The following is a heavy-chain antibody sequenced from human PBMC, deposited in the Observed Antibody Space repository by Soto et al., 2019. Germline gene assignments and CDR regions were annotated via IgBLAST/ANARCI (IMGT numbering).Heavy chain of an antibody. J-gene: IGHJ4*02. V-gene: IGHV5-10-1*01. CDR3: ARKIYDSDTGPNFQYYSAS. CDR2: IDPSDSQT. D-gene: IGHD3-22*01. Sequence: GESLKISCKGSGYSFAGYWITWVRQKPGKSLEWMGRIDPSDSQTYYSPSFRGHVTISVTKSITTVFLQWRSLRPSDTAMYYCARKIYDSDTGPNFQYYSASWGQGTPVTVSS. CDR1: GYSFAGYW.